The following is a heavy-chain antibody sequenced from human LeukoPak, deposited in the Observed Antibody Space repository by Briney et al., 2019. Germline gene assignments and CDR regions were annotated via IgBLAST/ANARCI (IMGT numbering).Heavy chain of an antibody. V-gene: IGHV3-74*01. CDR1: GFTFSSYW. CDR3: ARGAGIAAAVDFFDY. J-gene: IGHJ4*02. Sequence: PGGSLRLSCAASGFTFSSYWMHWVRQAPGKGLVWVSRINTDGSSTSYADSVKGRFTISRDNAKNTLYLQMNSLRAEDTAVYYCARGAGIAAAVDFFDYWGQGTLVTVSS. D-gene: IGHD6-13*01. CDR2: INTDGSST.